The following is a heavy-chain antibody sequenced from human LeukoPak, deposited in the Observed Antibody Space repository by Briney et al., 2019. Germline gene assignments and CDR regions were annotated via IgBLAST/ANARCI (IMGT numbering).Heavy chain of an antibody. D-gene: IGHD3-3*01. J-gene: IGHJ4*02. CDR1: GFTFSSYS. CDR3: VGEAALRFLEWLPFDY. V-gene: IGHV3-48*04. Sequence: PGGSLRLSCAASGFTFSSYSMNWVRQAPGKGLEWVSYISSYSSTKYYADSVKGRFTISRDNAKNLLYLQMNSLRAEDTAVYYCVGEAALRFLEWLPFDYWGQGTLVTVSS. CDR2: ISSYSSTK.